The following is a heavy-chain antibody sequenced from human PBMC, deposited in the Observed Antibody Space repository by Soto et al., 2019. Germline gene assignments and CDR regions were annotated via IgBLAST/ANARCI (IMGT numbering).Heavy chain of an antibody. J-gene: IGHJ4*02. V-gene: IGHV3-30*04. D-gene: IGHD6-6*01. CDR2: ISYDGKEK. CDR1: GFLFSGYA. CDR3: ARGRGFAARPQHLDN. Sequence: QVQLVESGGGVVQPGGSLRLSCATSGFLFSGYAMHWVRQTPGKGLEWVAVISYDGKEKYYADSAEGRFTISRESSGVTLYLQMSSLRVEDTAVYYCARGRGFAARPQHLDNWSQGTLVTVSS.